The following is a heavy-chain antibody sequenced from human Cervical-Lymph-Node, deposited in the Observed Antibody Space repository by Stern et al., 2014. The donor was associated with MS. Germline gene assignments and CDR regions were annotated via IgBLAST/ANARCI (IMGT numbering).Heavy chain of an antibody. CDR3: ARALAARVFDY. D-gene: IGHD6-6*01. CDR1: GFTFSSYW. J-gene: IGHJ4*02. Sequence: EVQLVESGGGLVQPGGSLRLSCAASGFTFSSYWMHWVRQAPGKGLGWVSRFNSDGSSTSYADSVKGRFTISRDNAKNTLYLQMNSLRAEDTAVYYCARALAARVFDYWGQGTLVTVSS. V-gene: IGHV3-74*02. CDR2: FNSDGSST.